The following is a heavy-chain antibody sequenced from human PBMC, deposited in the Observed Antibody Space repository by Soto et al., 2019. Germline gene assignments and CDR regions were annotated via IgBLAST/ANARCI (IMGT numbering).Heavy chain of an antibody. CDR2: MNPNSGNT. V-gene: IGHV1-8*01. CDR1: GYTFTSYD. D-gene: IGHD3-10*01. Sequence: ASVKVSCKASGYTFTSYDINWVRQATGQGLEWMGWMNPNSGNTGYAQKFQGRVTMTRNTSISTAYMELSSLRSEDTAVYYCARGPYYGSGSYYSNYYYYYMDVWGKGTTVTVSS. CDR3: ARGPYYGSGSYYSNYYYYYMDV. J-gene: IGHJ6*03.